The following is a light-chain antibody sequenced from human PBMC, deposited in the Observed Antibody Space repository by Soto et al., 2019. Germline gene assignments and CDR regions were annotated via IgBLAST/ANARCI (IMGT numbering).Light chain of an antibody. Sequence: DIVLTQSPGTLYFSPGDIGTLSFRASQSVSSSYLAWYQRKPCQAPRLLIYGASSRATGIPDRFSGSGSGTDFTLTISRLEPEDFAVYYCQQYGNSPWTFGQGTKVDIK. CDR2: GAS. V-gene: IGKV3-20*01. CDR3: QQYGNSPWT. CDR1: QSVSSSY. J-gene: IGKJ1*01.